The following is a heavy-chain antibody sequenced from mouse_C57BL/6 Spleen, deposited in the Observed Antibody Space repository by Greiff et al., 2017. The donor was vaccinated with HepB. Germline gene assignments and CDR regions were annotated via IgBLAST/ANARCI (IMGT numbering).Heavy chain of an antibody. J-gene: IGHJ2*01. CDR2: IYPGSGST. CDR3: ARRKDYYRRYFDY. D-gene: IGHD1-1*01. CDR1: GYTFTSYW. V-gene: IGHV1-55*01. Sequence: QVQLQQSGAELVKPGASVKMSCKASGYTFTSYWITWVKQRPGQGLEWIGDIYPGSGSTNYNEKFKSKATLTVDTSSSTAYMQLSSLTSEDSAVYYCARRKDYYRRYFDYWGQGTTLTVSS.